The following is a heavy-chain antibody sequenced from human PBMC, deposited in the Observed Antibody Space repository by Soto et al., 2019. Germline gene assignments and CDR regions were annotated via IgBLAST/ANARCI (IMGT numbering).Heavy chain of an antibody. CDR2: INPSGGST. Sequence: ASVKVSCKASGYTFTSYYMHWVRKAPGQGLEWMGIINPSGGSTSYAQKFQGRVTMTRDTSTSTVYMELSSLRSEDTAVYYCASGALRTLFDYWGQGTLVTVSS. J-gene: IGHJ4*02. V-gene: IGHV1-46*01. D-gene: IGHD3-16*01. CDR3: ASGALRTLFDY. CDR1: GYTFTSYY.